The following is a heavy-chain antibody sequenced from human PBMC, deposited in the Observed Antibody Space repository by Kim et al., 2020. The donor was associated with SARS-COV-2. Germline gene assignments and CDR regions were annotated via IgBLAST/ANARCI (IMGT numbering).Heavy chain of an antibody. CDR1: GFTFSSYS. CDR2: ISSSSSYI. V-gene: IGHV3-21*01. Sequence: GGSLRLSCAASGFTFSSYSMNWVRQAPGKGMEWVSSISSSSSYIYYADSVKGRFTISRDNAKNSLYLQMNSLRAEDTAVYYCARDEYYDSSGYYAYYYGMDVWRQGTTVTVYS. CDR3: ARDEYYDSSGYYAYYYGMDV. D-gene: IGHD3-22*01. J-gene: IGHJ6*02.